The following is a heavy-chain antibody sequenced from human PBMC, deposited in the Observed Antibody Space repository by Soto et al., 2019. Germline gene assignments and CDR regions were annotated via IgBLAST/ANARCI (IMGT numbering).Heavy chain of an antibody. V-gene: IGHV4-34*01. CDR3: ARRGSYGDYYYYYGMDV. Sequence: PSETLSLTCAVYGGSFSGYYWSWIRQPPGKGLEWIGEINHSGSTNSNPSLKSRVTISVDTSKNQFSLKLSSVTAADTAVYYCARRGSYGDYYYYYGMDVWGQGTTVTVSS. CDR2: INHSGST. J-gene: IGHJ6*02. D-gene: IGHD4-17*01. CDR1: GGSFSGYY.